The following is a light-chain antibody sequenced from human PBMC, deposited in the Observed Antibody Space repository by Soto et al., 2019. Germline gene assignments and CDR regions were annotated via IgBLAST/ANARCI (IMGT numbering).Light chain of an antibody. J-gene: IGKJ1*01. CDR2: GTS. CDR3: QQSYSSLWT. Sequence: DIQLTQSPSPLPASVGDRATLTCLASQSLSNSLTWYQQKPGKAPKLLIYGTSGLHSGIPSRFSGSGSGTDFTLTISSLQRGDFATYYCQQSYSSLWTFGQGTKVDIK. V-gene: IGKV1-39*01. CDR1: QSLSNS.